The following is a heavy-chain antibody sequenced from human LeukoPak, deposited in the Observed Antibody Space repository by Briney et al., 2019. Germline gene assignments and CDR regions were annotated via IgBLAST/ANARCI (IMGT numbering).Heavy chain of an antibody. D-gene: IGHD3-16*02. CDR2: IYHSGST. Sequence: SETLSLTCTVSGYSISNGYYWGWIRQPPGKGLEWIGSIYHSGSTYYNPSLKSRVTISVDTSKNQFSLKLSSVTAADTAVYYCARDLEYDYVWGSYQKYYFDYWGQGTLVTVSS. CDR1: GYSISNGYY. V-gene: IGHV4-38-2*02. CDR3: ARDLEYDYVWGSYQKYYFDY. J-gene: IGHJ4*02.